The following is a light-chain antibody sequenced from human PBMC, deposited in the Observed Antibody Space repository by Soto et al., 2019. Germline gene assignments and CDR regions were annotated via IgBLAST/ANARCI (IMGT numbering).Light chain of an antibody. Sequence: DIQMTQSPSSLSASVGDRVTITCRASQIIGTSLNWYQQKPGRAPILLIYGGYTLQGGVPSRFRGGGSGTDFTLTVSNLQPEDFATYYCQQSYNTPLTLGGGTKVEIK. CDR1: QIIGTS. J-gene: IGKJ4*01. CDR3: QQSYNTPLT. CDR2: GGY. V-gene: IGKV1-39*01.